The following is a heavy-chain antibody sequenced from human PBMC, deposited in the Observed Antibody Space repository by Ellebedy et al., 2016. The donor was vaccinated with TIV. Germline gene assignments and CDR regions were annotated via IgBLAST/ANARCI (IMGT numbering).Heavy chain of an antibody. D-gene: IGHD1-26*01. V-gene: IGHV3-23*01. CDR1: GFTFSSYA. CDR3: AKSRNGRATAGDN. J-gene: IGHJ4*02. Sequence: GGSLRLSXVVSGFTFSSYAMSWVRQAPGKGPEWVSGITGNGADPYYADCVKGRLTISRDNFKNTLNLQMHSLRVEDTAVYYCAKSRNGRATAGDNWGQGTLVTVSS. CDR2: ITGNGADP.